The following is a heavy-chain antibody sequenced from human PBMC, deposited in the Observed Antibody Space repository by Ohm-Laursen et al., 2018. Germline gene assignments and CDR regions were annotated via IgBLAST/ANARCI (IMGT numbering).Heavy chain of an antibody. CDR3: ARTYYYDSSGYYQHFDY. D-gene: IGHD3-22*01. J-gene: IGHJ4*02. Sequence: TLSLTCAVYGGSFSGYYWSWIRQPPGKGLEWIGEINHSGSTNYNPPLKSRVTISVDTSKNQFSLKLSSVTAADTAVYYCARTYYYDSSGYYQHFDYWGQGTLVTVSS. V-gene: IGHV4-34*01. CDR2: INHSGST. CDR1: GGSFSGYY.